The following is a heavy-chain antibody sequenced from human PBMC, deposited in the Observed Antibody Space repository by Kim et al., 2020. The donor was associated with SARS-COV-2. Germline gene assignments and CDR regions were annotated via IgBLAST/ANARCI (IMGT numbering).Heavy chain of an antibody. CDR1: GSFSGYS. V-gene: IGHV4-34*01. J-gene: IGHJ6*02. Sequence: GSFSGYSWSVNRQPPGKGLAWIGETDHSGSTYYSPSLKSRVTRSVDTSKHQGPLKLSSVTAADAAVYYCASDKSSSWYARTPYGMDVWGQGTTVTVSS. D-gene: IGHD6-13*01. CDR2: TDHSGST. CDR3: ASDKSSSWYARTPYGMDV.